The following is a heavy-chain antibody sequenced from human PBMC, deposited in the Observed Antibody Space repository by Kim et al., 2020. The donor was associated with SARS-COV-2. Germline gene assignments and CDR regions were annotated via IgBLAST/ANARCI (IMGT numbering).Heavy chain of an antibody. CDR3: ARVGHSSGWYEFDY. CDR2: IGTAGDT. CDR1: GFTFSSYD. J-gene: IGHJ4*02. Sequence: GGSLRLSCAASGFTFSSYDMHWVRQATGKGLEWVSAIGTAGDTYYPGSVKGRFTISRENAKNSLYLQMNSLRAGDTAVYYCARVGHSSGWYEFDYWGQGTLVTVSS. D-gene: IGHD6-19*01. V-gene: IGHV3-13*04.